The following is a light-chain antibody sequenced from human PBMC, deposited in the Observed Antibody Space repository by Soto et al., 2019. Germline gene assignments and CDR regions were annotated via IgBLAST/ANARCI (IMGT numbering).Light chain of an antibody. J-gene: IGKJ1*01. CDR1: QSVSSNY. CDR2: AAS. CDR3: QQYGSAPWT. V-gene: IGKV3-20*01. Sequence: EIVLTQSPGTLSLSPGERATISCRASQSVSSNYLAWYQQKPGQAPRLLIYAASNRASGIPDRFGGSGSGADFTLPVSRLEPEDCAVYYCQQYGSAPWTFGQGTKVEI.